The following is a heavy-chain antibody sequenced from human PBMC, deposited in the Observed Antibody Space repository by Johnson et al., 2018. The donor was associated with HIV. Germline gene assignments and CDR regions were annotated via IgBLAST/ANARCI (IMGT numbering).Heavy chain of an antibody. CDR3: AKEKLELRTGDAFDI. J-gene: IGHJ3*02. CDR1: GFTFSSFA. Sequence: VQLVESGGGLVQPGGSLRLSCAASGFTFSSFAMSWVRQAPGKGLEWVSAISGSGHSTYYADSVKGRFTISRDSSKNTLYLQMNSLRADDTAVYYGAKEKLELRTGDAFDIWGQGTMVTVSS. V-gene: IGHV3-23*04. D-gene: IGHD1-7*01. CDR2: ISGSGHST.